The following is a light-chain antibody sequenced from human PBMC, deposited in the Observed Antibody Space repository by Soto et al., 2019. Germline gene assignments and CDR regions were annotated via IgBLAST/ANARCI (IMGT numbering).Light chain of an antibody. V-gene: IGLV2-8*01. CDR2: EDK. Sequence: QSALTQPPSASGSPGQSVTISCTGSSSDVGGYNYFSWYQQHPGKAPNLVFYEDKKRPSGVPDRFSGSKSGNTSSLTVSGLQGADEADYYCSSYRGNNHCGVFGPGTKLTVL. CDR3: SSYRGNNHCGV. CDR1: SSDVGGYNY. J-gene: IGLJ1*01.